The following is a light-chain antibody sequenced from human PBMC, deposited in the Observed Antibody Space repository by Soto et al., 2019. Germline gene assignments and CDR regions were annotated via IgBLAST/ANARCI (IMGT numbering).Light chain of an antibody. CDR1: QSIRRN. J-gene: IGKJ1*01. V-gene: IGKV3-15*01. Sequence: EIVMTQSPATLSVSPGERATLSCRASQSIRRNLAWYQQKPGQAPRLLIYGASTRATGIPDRFSGSGSGTEFTLTISRLQSEDSAVYYCQQYNNWPPWTFGQGTKVDIK. CDR3: QQYNNWPPWT. CDR2: GAS.